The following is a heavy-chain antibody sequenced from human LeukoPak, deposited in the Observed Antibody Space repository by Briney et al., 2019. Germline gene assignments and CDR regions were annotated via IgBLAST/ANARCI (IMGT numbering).Heavy chain of an antibody. J-gene: IGHJ1*01. CDR3: ARRGASSEYFHD. CDR2: IYPGDSDT. V-gene: IGHV5-51*01. CDR1: GNSFTTYW. Sequence: GESLKISCKDSGNSFTTYWIGWVRQMPGKGLEWMGTIYPGDSDTRYSPSFQGQVTISVDKSINTAYLHWSSLEASDTAMYYCARRGASSEYFHDWGQGTLVTVSS.